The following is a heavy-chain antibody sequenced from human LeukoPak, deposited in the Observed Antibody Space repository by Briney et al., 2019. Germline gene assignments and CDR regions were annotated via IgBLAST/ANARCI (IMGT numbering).Heavy chain of an antibody. CDR1: GGSISSSNW. V-gene: IGHV4-4*02. Sequence: SETLSLTCAVSGGSISSSNWWSWVRQPPGKGLEWIASADYSGGTYYNPSLESRVAVSADMSKNQFSLKLSSVTAADTAVYYCARLRGGIAAAGDFDYWGQGTLVTVSS. CDR3: ARLRGGIAAAGDFDY. CDR2: ADYSGGT. J-gene: IGHJ4*02. D-gene: IGHD6-13*01.